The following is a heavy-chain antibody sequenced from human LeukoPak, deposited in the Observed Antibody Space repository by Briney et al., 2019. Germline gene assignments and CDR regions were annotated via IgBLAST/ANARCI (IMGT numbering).Heavy chain of an antibody. Sequence: KRGASLKISCEGSGYTFRSYWIGWVRQLPGKDLEWMGMIYPGDSDTRYSPSFQGQVTFSADLSLNTAYLQWSSLEASDTAIYYCTRQSQACSTGSCYVVSWGQGTQVTVSS. J-gene: IGHJ5*01. CDR2: IYPGDSDT. CDR1: GYTFRSYW. D-gene: IGHD2-15*01. V-gene: IGHV5-51*01. CDR3: TRQSQACSTGSCYVVS.